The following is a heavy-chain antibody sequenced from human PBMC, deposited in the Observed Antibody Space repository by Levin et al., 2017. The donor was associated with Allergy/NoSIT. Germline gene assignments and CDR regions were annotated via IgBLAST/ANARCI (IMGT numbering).Heavy chain of an antibody. CDR2: ISGSGGST. Sequence: GESLKISCAASGFTFSSYAMSWVRQAPGKGLEWVSAISGSGGSTYYADSVKGRFTISRDNSKNTLYLQMNSLRAEDTAVYYCAKTRFVTSCPDYWGQGTLVTVSS. CDR1: GFTFSSYA. J-gene: IGHJ4*02. D-gene: IGHD2-2*01. CDR3: AKTRFVTSCPDY. V-gene: IGHV3-23*01.